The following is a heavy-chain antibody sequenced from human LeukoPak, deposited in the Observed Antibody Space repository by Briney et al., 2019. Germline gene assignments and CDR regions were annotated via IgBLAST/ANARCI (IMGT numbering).Heavy chain of an antibody. Sequence: ASVKVSFKASGHTFTGYYMHWVRQAPGQGLEWMGWINPKSGGTNYARKFQGRVTMTRDTSISTAYMELSRLRSDDTAVYYCARDGLSRGDYDYRGCYFDYWGQGTLVTVSS. D-gene: IGHD5-12*01. CDR1: GHTFTGYY. CDR2: INPKSGGT. V-gene: IGHV1-2*02. CDR3: ARDGLSRGDYDYRGCYFDY. J-gene: IGHJ4*02.